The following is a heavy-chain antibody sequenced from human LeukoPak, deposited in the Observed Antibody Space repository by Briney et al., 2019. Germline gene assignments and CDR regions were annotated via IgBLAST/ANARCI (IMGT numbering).Heavy chain of an antibody. CDR3: ARVFPPNWFDP. CDR2: IYSGGGA. D-gene: IGHD3-10*02. CDR1: AFXVTSNY. J-gene: IGHJ5*02. V-gene: IGHV3-66*01. Sequence: GGSLTLSCAASAFXVTSNYISWVRQAPGKGLEWVSIIYSGGGAYYADSVKGRFTISRDNSRNTLFLQMNSLRAEDTAMYYCARVFPPNWFDPWGQGTLVTVSS.